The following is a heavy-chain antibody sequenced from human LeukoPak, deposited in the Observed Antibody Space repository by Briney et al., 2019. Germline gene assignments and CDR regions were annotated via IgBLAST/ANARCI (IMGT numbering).Heavy chain of an antibody. CDR2: IYTSGST. Sequence: SETLSLTCTVSGGSISSYYWSWIRQPAGKGLEWIGLIYTSGSTKYNPSLKSRVNISVDTSKNQFSLKLSSVTAADTAVYYCARSTYYYDSSGPADYYFDYWGQGTLVTVSS. CDR3: ARSTYYYDSSGPADYYFDY. V-gene: IGHV4-4*07. J-gene: IGHJ4*02. D-gene: IGHD3-22*01. CDR1: GGSISSYY.